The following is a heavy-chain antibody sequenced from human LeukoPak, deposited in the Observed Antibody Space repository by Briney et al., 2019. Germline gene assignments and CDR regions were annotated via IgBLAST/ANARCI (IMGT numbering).Heavy chain of an antibody. J-gene: IGHJ4*02. CDR3: ARGKTMVYCGGDCYRFDN. Sequence: GASVKVSCKASGYTFTSYGISWVRQASGQGLEWMGWISAYNGNTNYAQKFQGRVTMTRDTSISTAYMELSRLLSGDTAVYYCARGKTMVYCGGDCYRFDNWGQGTLVTVSS. V-gene: IGHV1-18*01. CDR2: ISAYNGNT. CDR1: GYTFTSYG. D-gene: IGHD2-21*02.